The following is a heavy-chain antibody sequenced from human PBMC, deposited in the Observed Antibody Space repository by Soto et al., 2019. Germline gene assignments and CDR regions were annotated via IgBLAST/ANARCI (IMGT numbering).Heavy chain of an antibody. J-gene: IGHJ4*02. V-gene: IGHV4-30-2*01. CDR1: GGSISSGGYS. CDR3: ARGDSRSWYHDY. D-gene: IGHD6-13*01. Sequence: SETLSLTCAVSGGSISSGGYSWSWIRQPPGKGLEWIGYIYHSGSTYYNPSLKSRVTISVDRSKNQFSLKLSSVTAADTAVYYCARGDSRSWYHDYWGQGTLVTVSS. CDR2: IYHSGST.